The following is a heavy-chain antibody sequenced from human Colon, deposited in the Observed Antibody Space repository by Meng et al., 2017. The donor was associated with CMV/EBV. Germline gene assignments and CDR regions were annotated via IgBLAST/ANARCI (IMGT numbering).Heavy chain of an antibody. J-gene: IGHJ3*01. Sequence: ASVKVSCKASAYTFTDYYIHWVRQAPGQGLEWMGWINPNSGGTNYAQKFEGRVTMTRDTSISTAYMEMRRLTSDDTAVYYCARAYCSATDCNVGDGFDLWGQGTVVTVSS. V-gene: IGHV1-2*02. CDR2: INPNSGGT. D-gene: IGHD2-15*01. CDR3: ARAYCSATDCNVGDGFDL. CDR1: AYTFTDYY.